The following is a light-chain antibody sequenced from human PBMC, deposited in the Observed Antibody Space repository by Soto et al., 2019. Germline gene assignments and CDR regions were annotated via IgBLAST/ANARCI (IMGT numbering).Light chain of an antibody. Sequence: DIQMTQSPSTMSAYVGDRFTITCRASQSISSWLAGYQQKPGKAPKLLIYKASSLESGVPSRFSGSGSGTEFPLTIISLQPDEFATHYFQQYNSLMTFGQGTNVEIK. V-gene: IGKV1-5*03. CDR1: QSISSW. CDR3: QQYNSLMT. CDR2: KAS. J-gene: IGKJ1*01.